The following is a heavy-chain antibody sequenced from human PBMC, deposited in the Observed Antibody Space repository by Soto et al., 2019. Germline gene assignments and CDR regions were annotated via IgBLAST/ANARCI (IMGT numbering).Heavy chain of an antibody. D-gene: IGHD1-1*01. Sequence: SETLSLTCTVSGGSISSYYWSWIRQPPGKGLEWIGYIYYSGSTNYNPSLKSRVTISVDTSKNQFSLKLSSVTAADTAVYYCARDRGTTGTTAYFDYWGKGTLVPVSS. CDR3: ARDRGTTGTTAYFDY. CDR1: GGSISSYY. CDR2: IYYSGST. V-gene: IGHV4-59*01. J-gene: IGHJ4*02.